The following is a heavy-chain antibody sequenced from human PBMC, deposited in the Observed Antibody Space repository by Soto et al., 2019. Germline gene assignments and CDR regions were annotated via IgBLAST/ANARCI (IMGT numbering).Heavy chain of an antibody. CDR3: ARVGVVPAAHKWVWFDP. D-gene: IGHD2-2*01. CDR1: GGSISSGGYY. Sequence: QVQLQESGPGLVKPSQTLSLTCTVSGGSISSGGYYWSWIRQHPGKGLEWIGYIYYSGSTYYNPSLKSRVTISVDTSKSQFSLKLGSVTAADTAVYYCARVGVVPAAHKWVWFDPWGQGTLVTVSS. V-gene: IGHV4-31*03. CDR2: IYYSGST. J-gene: IGHJ5*02.